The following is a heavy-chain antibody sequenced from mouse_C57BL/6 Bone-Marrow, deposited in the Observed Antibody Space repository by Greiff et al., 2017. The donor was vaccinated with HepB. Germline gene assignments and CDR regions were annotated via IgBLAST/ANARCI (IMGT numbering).Heavy chain of an antibody. D-gene: IGHD1-1*01. CDR3: ARYYGSSYGGFFDY. Sequence: VQLKESGAELVKPGASVKLSCTASGFNIKDYYMHWVKQRTEQGLEWIGRIDPEDGETKYAPKFQGKATITADTSSNTAYLQLSSLTSEDTAVYYCARYYGSSYGGFFDYWGQGTTLTVSS. V-gene: IGHV14-2*01. J-gene: IGHJ2*01. CDR2: IDPEDGET. CDR1: GFNIKDYY.